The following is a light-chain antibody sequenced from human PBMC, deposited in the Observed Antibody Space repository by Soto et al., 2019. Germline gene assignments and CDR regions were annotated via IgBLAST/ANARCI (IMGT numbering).Light chain of an antibody. CDR2: EVS. V-gene: IGLV2-14*01. Sequence: QSALTQPASVSGPPGQSIAISCTGTTSDVGGYNYASWYQQHPGKVPKLLIHEVSNRPSGVSNRFSGSKSGNTASLTISGLQAEDEADYYCLSKTSTISYVFGTGTKVTVL. J-gene: IGLJ1*01. CDR3: LSKTSTISYV. CDR1: TSDVGGYNY.